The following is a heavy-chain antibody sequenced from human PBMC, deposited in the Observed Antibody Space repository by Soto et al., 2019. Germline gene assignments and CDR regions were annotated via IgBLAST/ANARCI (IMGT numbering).Heavy chain of an antibody. CDR3: AKDSVYTSGLFDF. J-gene: IGHJ4*02. V-gene: IGHV3-23*01. CDR2: FSGGAGST. CDR1: GFTFSSYA. D-gene: IGHD2-2*02. Sequence: GGSLRLSCAASGFTFSSYAMSWVRQAPGKGLEWVSGFSGGAGSTYYADSVKGRFTISRDNYKNTLYLKMNSLRAEDTAVYYCAKDSVYTSGLFDFWGQGTLVTVS.